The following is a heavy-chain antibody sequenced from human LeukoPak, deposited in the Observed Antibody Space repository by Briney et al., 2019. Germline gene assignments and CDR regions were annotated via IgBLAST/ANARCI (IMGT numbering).Heavy chain of an antibody. J-gene: IGHJ4*02. CDR1: GFTLSSYA. D-gene: IGHD3-10*01. CDR3: AKDTGWFGESPSLLDY. CDR2: ISWNSGSI. Sequence: GGSLRLSCAASGFTLSSYAMHWVRQAPGKGLEWVSGISWNSGSIGYADSVKGRFTISRDNAKNSLYLQMNSLRAEDTALYYCAKDTGWFGESPSLLDYWGQGTLVTVSS. V-gene: IGHV3-9*01.